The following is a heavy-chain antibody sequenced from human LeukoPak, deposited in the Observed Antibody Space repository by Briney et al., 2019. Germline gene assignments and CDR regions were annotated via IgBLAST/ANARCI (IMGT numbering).Heavy chain of an antibody. CDR3: ARGPSGYHNT. V-gene: IGHV3-23*01. Sequence: GGSLRLSCAASGFTFSTYGMTWVRQAPGKGLEWVSAISGSGGSTYYADSVKGRFTISRDNSKNTLYLQMNSLRAEDTAVYYCARGPSGYHNTGGQGTLVTVSS. CDR1: GFTFSTYG. J-gene: IGHJ4*02. D-gene: IGHD5-12*01. CDR2: ISGSGGST.